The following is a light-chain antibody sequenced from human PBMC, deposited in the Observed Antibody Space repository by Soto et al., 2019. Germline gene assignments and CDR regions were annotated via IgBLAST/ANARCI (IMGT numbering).Light chain of an antibody. CDR2: EDS. CDR1: SSDVGSYKF. V-gene: IGLV2-14*01. Sequence: QSALTQHASVSGSPGQSITISCTGSSSDVGSYKFVAWYQHHPGKAPKVVIYEDSSRTSGVSNRFSGAKSGNVASLTISGLQPEDEADYYCSSYTRAHSLVFGGGTKVTVL. J-gene: IGLJ3*02. CDR3: SSYTRAHSLV.